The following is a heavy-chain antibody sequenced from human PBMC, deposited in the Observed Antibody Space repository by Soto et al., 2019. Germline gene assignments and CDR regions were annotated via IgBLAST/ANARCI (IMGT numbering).Heavy chain of an antibody. CDR2: IKPDNGNT. CDR1: GYPFSKYG. CDR3: ATSYDSEFDP. V-gene: IGHV1-18*04. D-gene: IGHD5-12*01. J-gene: IGHJ5*02. Sequence: QLQWVQSGGEVKKPGASVRVSCEAYGYPFSKYGISWIRQAPGQGREWMGWIKPDNGNTDYAQKFQGRVTMTTDTSSNTAYMELRSLRSDDTAVYYCATSYDSEFDPWGQGTLFSVSS.